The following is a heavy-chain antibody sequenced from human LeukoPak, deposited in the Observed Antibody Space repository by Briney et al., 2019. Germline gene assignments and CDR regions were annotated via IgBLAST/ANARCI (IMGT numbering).Heavy chain of an antibody. CDR2: IYPGDSDT. V-gene: IGHV5-51*01. CDR1: GYSFTSYW. CDR3: ARRGYSYGLLGAFDV. J-gene: IGHJ3*01. D-gene: IGHD5-18*01. Sequence: GESLKISCKGSGYSFTSYWIGWVRQMPGKGLEWMGIIYPGDSDTTYSPSFQGQVTISADKSFSTAYLQWSSLKASDTAMYYCARRGYSYGLLGAFDVWGQGTMVTVSS.